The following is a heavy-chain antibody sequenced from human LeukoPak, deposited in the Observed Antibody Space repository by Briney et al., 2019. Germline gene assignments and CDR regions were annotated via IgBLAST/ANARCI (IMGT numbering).Heavy chain of an antibody. CDR2: ISSSSSYI. CDR3: ARGIAAAGTSTFD. CDR1: GFTFSSYS. J-gene: IGHJ4*02. D-gene: IGHD6-13*01. Sequence: GGSLRLSCAASGFTFSSYSMNWVRQAPGKGLEWVSSISSSSSYIYYADSAKGRLTIYRDNAKNSLYLKMNSLRDEDTAVYYCARGIAAAGTSTFDGGQGTLVTVSA. V-gene: IGHV3-21*01.